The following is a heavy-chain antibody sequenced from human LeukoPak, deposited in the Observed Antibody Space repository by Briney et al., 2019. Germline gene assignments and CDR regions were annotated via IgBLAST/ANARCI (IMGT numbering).Heavy chain of an antibody. V-gene: IGHV3-48*02. D-gene: IGHD4-17*01. Sequence: GGSLRLSCAASGFTFSNYSMNWVRQTPGKGLEWVSYTSSSSRTIYYADSVRGRFTISRDNAKNSLYLQMNSLRDQDTAVYYCGRDPRDCGDFTGGYWGQGTLVTVSS. CDR1: GFTFSNYS. CDR2: TSSSSRTI. CDR3: GRDPRDCGDFTGGY. J-gene: IGHJ4*02.